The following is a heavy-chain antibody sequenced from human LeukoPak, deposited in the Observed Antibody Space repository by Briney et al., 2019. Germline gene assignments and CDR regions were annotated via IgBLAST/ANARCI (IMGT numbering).Heavy chain of an antibody. Sequence: SETLSLTCTVSGGSISDYYWSWIRQPPGKGLEWIGYIYYSGSTNYNPSLKSRVTISVDTSKNQFSLKLSSVTAADTAVYYCARAKSTVTFDYWGQGTLVTVSS. D-gene: IGHD4-17*01. CDR1: GGSISDYY. V-gene: IGHV4-59*01. J-gene: IGHJ4*02. CDR2: IYYSGST. CDR3: ARAKSTVTFDY.